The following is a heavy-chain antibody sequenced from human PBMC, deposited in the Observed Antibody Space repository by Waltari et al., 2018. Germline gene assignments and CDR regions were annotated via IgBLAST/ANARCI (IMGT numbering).Heavy chain of an antibody. Sequence: EVQLVESGGGLVQPGGSLSLSCAASGFTFSSYDLHWVRQATGKGLEWVSAIGTAGDTYYPGSVKGRFTISRENAKNSLYLQMNSLRAGDTAVYYCARARSGSYQFDYWGQGTLVTVSS. D-gene: IGHD3-10*01. CDR3: ARARSGSYQFDY. CDR1: GFTFSSYD. V-gene: IGHV3-13*01. CDR2: IGTAGDT. J-gene: IGHJ4*02.